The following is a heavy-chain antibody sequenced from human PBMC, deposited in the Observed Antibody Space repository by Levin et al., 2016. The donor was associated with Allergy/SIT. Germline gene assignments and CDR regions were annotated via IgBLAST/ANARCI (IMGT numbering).Heavy chain of an antibody. CDR2: ISSNGGST. CDR1: GFTFSSYA. D-gene: IGHD5-18*01. J-gene: IGHJ4*02. CDR3: VKESIQLWSDFDY. V-gene: IGHV3-64D*06. Sequence: GESLKISCSASGFTFSSYAMHWVRQAPGKGLEYVSAISSNGGSTYYADSVKGRFTISRDNSKNTLYLQMSSLRAEDTAVYYCVKESIQLWSDFDYWGQGTLVTVSS.